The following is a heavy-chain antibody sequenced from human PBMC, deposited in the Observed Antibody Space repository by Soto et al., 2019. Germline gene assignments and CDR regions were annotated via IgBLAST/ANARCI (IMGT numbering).Heavy chain of an antibody. J-gene: IGHJ4*02. CDR3: ARDAASSSWYDFDS. CDR1: GFTFSTYA. CDR2: ISYDGSDT. V-gene: IGHV3-30*04. Sequence: QVDLVESGGGVVQPGGSLRLSCVASGFTFSTYAMHWVRQTPGKGLECVASISYDGSDTYYADPVKGRFTISRDNSKNTLHLQLNSLTPDDTALYYCARDAASSSWYDFDSWGQGALVTVSS. D-gene: IGHD6-13*01.